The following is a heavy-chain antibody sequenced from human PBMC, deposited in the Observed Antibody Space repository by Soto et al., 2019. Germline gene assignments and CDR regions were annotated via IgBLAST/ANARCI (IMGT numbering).Heavy chain of an antibody. CDR2: IWYDGSNK. J-gene: IGHJ4*02. D-gene: IGHD3-9*01. Sequence: QVQLVESGGGVVQPGRSLRLSCAASGFTFSSYGMHWVRQAPGKGLEWVAVIWYDGSNKYYAVSVKGRLTISRDNSKNTLYLQLNSLSAEDTAVYYCAKGIRDWLNYYFDYWGQGTLFTVSS. CDR1: GFTFSSYG. V-gene: IGHV3-33*06. CDR3: AKGIRDWLNYYFDY.